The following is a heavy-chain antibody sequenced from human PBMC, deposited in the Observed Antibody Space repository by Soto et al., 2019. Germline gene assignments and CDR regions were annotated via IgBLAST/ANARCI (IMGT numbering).Heavy chain of an antibody. CDR3: ARIRYSSGDFDY. D-gene: IGHD6-19*01. J-gene: IGHJ4*02. CDR1: GGSISSSSYY. CDR2: IFYSGST. V-gene: IGHV4-39*01. Sequence: SETLSLTCTVSGGSISSSSYYWGWIRQPPGKGLEWIGSIFYSGSTYYNPSLKSRVTISVDTSKNQFSLKLSSVTAADTAVYYCARIRYSSGDFDYWGQGTLVTVSS.